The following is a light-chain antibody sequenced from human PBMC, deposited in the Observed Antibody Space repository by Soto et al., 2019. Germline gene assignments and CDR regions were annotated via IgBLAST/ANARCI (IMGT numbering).Light chain of an antibody. V-gene: IGKV3-15*01. CDR2: GAS. J-gene: IGKJ2*01. Sequence: EIVMTQSPATLSVSPGERATLSCRASQSVSSNLAWYQQKPGQAPRLLIYGASTRAPGIPARFSGSGSGTGFTLTISSLQSEDFAVYYCQEYNNWPPRDTFGQGTKLEIK. CDR3: QEYNNWPPRDT. CDR1: QSVSSN.